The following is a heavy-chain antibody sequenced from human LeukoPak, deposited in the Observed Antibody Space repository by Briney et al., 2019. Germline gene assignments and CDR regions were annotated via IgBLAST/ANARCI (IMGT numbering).Heavy chain of an antibody. D-gene: IGHD2-2*01. Sequence: SETLSLTCTVSGGSISSYYWSWIRQPPGKGLEWTGYIYYSGSTNYNPSLKSRVTISVDTSKNQFSLKLSSVTAADTAVYYCARLYCSSTSCYEFDYWGQGTLVTVSS. CDR2: IYYSGST. J-gene: IGHJ4*02. V-gene: IGHV4-59*08. CDR3: ARLYCSSTSCYEFDY. CDR1: GGSISSYY.